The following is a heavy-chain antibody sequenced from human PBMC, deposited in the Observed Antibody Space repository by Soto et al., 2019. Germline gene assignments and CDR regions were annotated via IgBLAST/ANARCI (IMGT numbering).Heavy chain of an antibody. CDR1: GGSISSSSYY. CDR3: ARLRWQVDIVATILGPGFDP. J-gene: IGHJ5*02. CDR2: IYYSGST. D-gene: IGHD5-12*01. Sequence: SETLSLTCTVSGGSISSSSYYWGWIRQPPGKGLEWIGSIYYSGSTYYNPSLKSRVTISVDTSKNQFSLKLSSVTAADTAVYYCARLRWQVDIVATILGPGFDPWGQGTLVTVSS. V-gene: IGHV4-39*01.